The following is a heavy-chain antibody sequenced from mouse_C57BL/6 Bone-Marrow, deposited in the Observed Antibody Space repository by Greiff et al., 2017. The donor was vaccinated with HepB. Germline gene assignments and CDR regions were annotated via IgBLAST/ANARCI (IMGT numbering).Heavy chain of an antibody. D-gene: IGHD1-1*01. CDR2: INPNNGGT. V-gene: IGHV1-26*01. CDR1: GYTFTDYY. J-gene: IGHJ2*01. Sequence: EVQLPQSGPELVKPGASVKISCKASGYTFTDYYMNWVKPSHGKSLEWIGDINPNNGGTSYNQKFKGKATLTVDKSSSTAYMELRSLTSEDSAVYYCAREGLTTVNYWGQGTTLTVSS. CDR3: AREGLTTVNY.